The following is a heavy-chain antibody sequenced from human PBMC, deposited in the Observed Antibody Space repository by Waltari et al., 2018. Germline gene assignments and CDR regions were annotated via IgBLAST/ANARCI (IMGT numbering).Heavy chain of an antibody. D-gene: IGHD2-2*01. CDR1: GYIFTSYD. Sequence: QVQLVQSGAEVTKPGASVKVSCKAYGYIFTSYDINWVRQATGQGLEWMGWMNANSGHTGYAQTFQGRITLTMNTSISTAYMELSSLRSDDTAVYYCARPQTISTSWLASWGQGTLVTVSA. V-gene: IGHV1-8*02. CDR3: ARPQTISTSWLAS. J-gene: IGHJ5*01. CDR2: MNANSGHT.